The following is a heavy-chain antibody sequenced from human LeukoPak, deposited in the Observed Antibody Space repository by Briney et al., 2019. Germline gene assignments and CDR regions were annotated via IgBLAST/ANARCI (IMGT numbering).Heavy chain of an antibody. V-gene: IGHV3-23*01. Sequence: PGGSLRLSCEASGVTFSSYVMRWVRQAPGKGPEWVTGISGSGGGTYYADSVKGRFPISRDNSKNTLYLQMNSLRAEDTAVYYCVQEGPRGLAFDIWGQGTKVTVSS. CDR1: GVTFSSYV. CDR3: VQEGPRGLAFDI. CDR2: ISGSGGGT. J-gene: IGHJ3*02.